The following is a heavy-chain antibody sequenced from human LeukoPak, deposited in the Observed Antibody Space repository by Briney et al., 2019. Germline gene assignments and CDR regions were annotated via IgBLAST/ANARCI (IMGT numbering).Heavy chain of an antibody. V-gene: IGHV1-69*05. CDR3: ASSPLPSITGTSYNWFDP. Sequence: SVKVSCKASGGTFSSYAISWVGQAPGQGVEGMGGIIPIFGTANYAQKFQGRVTITTGESTSTPYMELSSLRSEDTAAYYCASSPLPSITGTSYNWFDPWGQGTLVTVSS. D-gene: IGHD1-20*01. CDR2: IIPIFGTA. J-gene: IGHJ5*02. CDR1: GGTFSSYA.